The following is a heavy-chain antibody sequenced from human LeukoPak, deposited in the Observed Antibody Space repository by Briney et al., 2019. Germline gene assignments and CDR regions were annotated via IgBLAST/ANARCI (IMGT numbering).Heavy chain of an antibody. J-gene: IGHJ5*02. CDR3: ARDQVGRFLEWLPPDWFDP. D-gene: IGHD3-3*01. V-gene: IGHV1-2*02. CDR2: INPNSGGT. CDR1: GYTFTGYY. Sequence: ASVKVSCKASGYTFTGYYMHWVRQAPGQGLEWMGWINPNSGGTNYAQKFQGRVTMTRDTSISTAYMELSRLRSDDTAVYYCARDQVGRFLEWLPPDWFDPWGQGTLATVSS.